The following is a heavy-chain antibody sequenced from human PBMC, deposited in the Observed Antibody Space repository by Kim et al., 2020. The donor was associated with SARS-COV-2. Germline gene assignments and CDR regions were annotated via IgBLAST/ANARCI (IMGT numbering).Heavy chain of an antibody. D-gene: IGHD4-17*01. J-gene: IGHJ4*01. CDR3: ARQPRYDFGDQQFDY. CDR2: YNWTGGST. Sequence: GGSLRLSCAASGFIFDDYGMSWVRQAQGKGLEWVSGYNWTGGSTGYADSVKGRFTISRDNAKNSLYLQMDSLRAEDTALYPCARQPRYDFGDQQFDYWG. V-gene: IGHV3-20*01. CDR1: GFIFDDYG.